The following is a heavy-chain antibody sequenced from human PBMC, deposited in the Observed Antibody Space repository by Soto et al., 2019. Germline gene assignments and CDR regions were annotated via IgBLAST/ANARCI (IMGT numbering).Heavy chain of an antibody. CDR3: ASPTGYSSGWYVY. Sequence: SVKVSCKASGGTFSSYAISWVRQAPGQGLEWMGGIIPIFGTANYAQKFQGRVTITADESTSTAYMELSSLRSEDTAVYYCASPTGYSSGWYVYWGQGTLVTVSS. D-gene: IGHD6-19*01. V-gene: IGHV1-69*13. J-gene: IGHJ4*02. CDR1: GGTFSSYA. CDR2: IIPIFGTA.